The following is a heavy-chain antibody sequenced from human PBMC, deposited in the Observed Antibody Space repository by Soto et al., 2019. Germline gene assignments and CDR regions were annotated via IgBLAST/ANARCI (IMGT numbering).Heavy chain of an antibody. D-gene: IGHD2-15*01. CDR2: IDPGDSNT. Sequence: LKISCKTSGYSFNTFWISWVRQVPGKGLEWMGRIDPGDSNTNYSPSLQGHVTLSVDKSIGTAYLQWSSLKASDTGIYYCARQGGYYYYGMDVWGQGTAVTVSS. CDR1: GYSFNTFW. V-gene: IGHV5-10-1*01. CDR3: ARQGGYYYYGMDV. J-gene: IGHJ6*02.